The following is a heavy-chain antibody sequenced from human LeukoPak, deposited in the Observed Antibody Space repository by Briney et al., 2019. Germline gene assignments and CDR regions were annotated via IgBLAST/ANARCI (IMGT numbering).Heavy chain of an antibody. Sequence: GGSLRLSCPASGFTFDTYWMSWVRQVPGKGLEWVANIKQDGSEQDYMDSMMGRFTISRDNAKNSVYLQMNSLRAEDTAVYYCARIGYSSSCFDYWGQGTLVTVSS. CDR3: ARIGYSSSCFDY. V-gene: IGHV3-7*01. CDR2: IKQDGSEQ. J-gene: IGHJ4*02. D-gene: IGHD6-13*01. CDR1: GFTFDTYW.